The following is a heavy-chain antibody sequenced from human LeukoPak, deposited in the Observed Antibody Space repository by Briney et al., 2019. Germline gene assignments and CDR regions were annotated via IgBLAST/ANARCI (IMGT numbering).Heavy chain of an antibody. V-gene: IGHV1-46*01. CDR2: INPSGGST. CDR3: ARSGEWFGELLPVDY. D-gene: IGHD3-10*01. J-gene: IGHJ4*02. CDR1: GYTFTSYY. Sequence: VSVKVSCKASGYTFTSYYMHWVPQAPGQGLEWMGIINPSGGSTSYAQKFQGRVTMTRDTSTSTVYMELSSLRSEDTAVYYCARSGEWFGELLPVDYWGQGTLVTVSS.